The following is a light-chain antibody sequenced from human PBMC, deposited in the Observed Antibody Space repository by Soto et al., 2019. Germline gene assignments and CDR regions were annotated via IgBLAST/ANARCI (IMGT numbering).Light chain of an antibody. CDR2: DVS. CDR3: QQYNGYSRT. Sequence: DIQITQSPPTVSSSVLERVTITCRASQSISRLLAWYQQKSGKAPKLLIYDVSSLESGVPSRFSGSGSGTEFALTISSLQPDDVATYYCQQYNGYSRTFGQGTKVDIK. V-gene: IGKV1-5*01. J-gene: IGKJ1*01. CDR1: QSISRL.